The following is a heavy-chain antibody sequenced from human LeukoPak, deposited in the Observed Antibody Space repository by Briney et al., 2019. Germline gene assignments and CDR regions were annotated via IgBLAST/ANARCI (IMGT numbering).Heavy chain of an antibody. V-gene: IGHV4-39*01. CDR1: GDAISGSVYY. CDR3: ARQCSSTVPHYYYYMDV. Sequence: SETLSLTCSVSGDAISGSVYYWGWIRQPPGKGLEWIGSIYHSGSTYYNPSLKSRVTISVDTSKNQFSLKLSSVTAADTAVYYCARQCSSTVPHYYYYMDVWGKGTTVTVSS. J-gene: IGHJ6*03. CDR2: IYHSGST. D-gene: IGHD2-2*01.